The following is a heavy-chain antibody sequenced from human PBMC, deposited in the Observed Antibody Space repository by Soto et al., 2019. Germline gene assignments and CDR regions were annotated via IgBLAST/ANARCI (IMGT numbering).Heavy chain of an antibody. D-gene: IGHD2-2*01. Sequence: GGSLRLSCAASGFTFISYEMNWVRQAPGKGLEWVSYISSSGSTIYYADSVKGRFTISRDNAKNSLYLQMNSLRAEDTAVYYCARAPRLVPAAMTLYYYYGMDVWGQGTTVTVSS. CDR3: ARAPRLVPAAMTLYYYYGMDV. V-gene: IGHV3-48*03. J-gene: IGHJ6*02. CDR1: GFTFISYE. CDR2: ISSSGSTI.